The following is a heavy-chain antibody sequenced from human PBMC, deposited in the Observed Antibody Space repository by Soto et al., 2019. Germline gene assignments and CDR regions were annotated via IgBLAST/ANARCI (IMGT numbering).Heavy chain of an antibody. CDR3: ARTSADSYYYYYGMDV. V-gene: IGHV5-51*01. J-gene: IGHJ6*02. CDR2: IYPGDSDT. CDR1: GYSFTSYW. Sequence: GESLKISCKGSGYSFTSYWIGWVRQMPGKGLEWMGIIYPGDSDTRYSPSFQGQVTISADKSISTAYLQWSSLKASDTAMYYCARTSADSYYYYYGMDVWCQGTTVTVSS.